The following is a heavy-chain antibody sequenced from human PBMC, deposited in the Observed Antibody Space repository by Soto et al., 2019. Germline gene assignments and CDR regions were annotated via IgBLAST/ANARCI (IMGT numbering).Heavy chain of an antibody. CDR2: INHSGST. Sequence: SETLSLTCAVYGGSFSGYYWSWIRQPPGKGLEWIGEINHSGSTNYNPSLKSRVTISVDTSKNQFSLKLSSVTAADTAVYYCARDPYCSSTSCYVGGGGAFDIWGQGTMVTVSS. V-gene: IGHV4-34*01. D-gene: IGHD2-2*01. CDR3: ARDPYCSSTSCYVGGGGAFDI. J-gene: IGHJ3*02. CDR1: GGSFSGYY.